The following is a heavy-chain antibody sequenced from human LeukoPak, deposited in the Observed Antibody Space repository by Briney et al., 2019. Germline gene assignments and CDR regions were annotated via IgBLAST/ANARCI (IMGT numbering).Heavy chain of an antibody. J-gene: IGHJ4*02. CDR3: ARGWTHPLN. Sequence: GGSLRLSCVASGFSFSTHWMSWVRRAPGKGLEWVASIKHDGSEKYYVDSVKGRVTISRDNAKESLYLQINSLGAEDTAVYYCARGWTHPLNWGQGTLVTVSS. D-gene: IGHD5-18*01. V-gene: IGHV3-7*04. CDR2: IKHDGSEK. CDR1: GFSFSTHW.